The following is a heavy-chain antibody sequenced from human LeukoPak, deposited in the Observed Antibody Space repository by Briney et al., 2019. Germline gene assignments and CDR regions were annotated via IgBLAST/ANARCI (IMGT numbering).Heavy chain of an antibody. V-gene: IGHV1-69*13. CDR1: GGNFNTYT. D-gene: IGHD3-9*01. CDR2: IIPIFGTA. J-gene: IGHJ4*02. CDR3: ARPRGYYDILTGYYSTIYFDY. Sequence: SVKVSCKASGGNFNTYTINWVRQAPGQGLEWMGGIIPIFGTANYAQKFQGRVTITADESTSTAYMELSSLRSEDTAVYYCARPRGYYDILTGYYSTIYFDYWGQGTLVTVSS.